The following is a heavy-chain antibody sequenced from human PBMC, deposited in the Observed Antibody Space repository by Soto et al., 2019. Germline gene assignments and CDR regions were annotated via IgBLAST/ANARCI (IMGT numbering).Heavy chain of an antibody. D-gene: IGHD2-21*02. CDR3: ASSANRCGSDSPFDY. V-gene: IGHV1-46*01. J-gene: IGHJ4*02. CDR2: INPSAGST. CDR1: GYTFIYYY. Sequence: ASVKVSCKASGYTFIYYYIHWVRQAPGQGFEWMGVINPSAGSTSYAQKLQGRVTMTRDTSTSTVYMELGSLRSEDTADYYWASSANRCGSDSPFDYWGQGTLVTVSS.